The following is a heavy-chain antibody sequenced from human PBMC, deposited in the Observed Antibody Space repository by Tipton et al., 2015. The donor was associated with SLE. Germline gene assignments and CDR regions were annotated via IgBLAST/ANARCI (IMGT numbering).Heavy chain of an antibody. CDR3: AKGMPIGFRGVQEY. Sequence: SLRLSCAASGFSFSTSAMSWVRQIPGKGLEWVSVIYAGAGTAYYSDSVKGRFFISRDDFDNTLFLQMNSLTVEDTAVYYCAKGMPIGFRGVQEYWGQGALVTVSS. D-gene: IGHD3-10*01. CDR2: IYAGAGTA. CDR1: GFSFSTSA. V-gene: IGHV3-23*03. J-gene: IGHJ4*02.